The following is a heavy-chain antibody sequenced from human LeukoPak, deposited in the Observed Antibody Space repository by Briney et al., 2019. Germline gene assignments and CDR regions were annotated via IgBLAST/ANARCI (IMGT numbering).Heavy chain of an antibody. CDR1: GFTFSSYG. V-gene: IGHV3-33*01. J-gene: IGHJ6*02. CDR3: ARGAIPYYYYGMDV. D-gene: IGHD2-2*01. CDR2: IWYDGSNK. Sequence: GGSLRLSCAASGFTFSSYGVHWVRQAPGKGLEWVAVIWYDGSNKYYADSVKGRFTISRDNSKNTLYLRMNSLRAEDTAVYYCARGAIPYYYYGMDVWGQGTTVTVSS.